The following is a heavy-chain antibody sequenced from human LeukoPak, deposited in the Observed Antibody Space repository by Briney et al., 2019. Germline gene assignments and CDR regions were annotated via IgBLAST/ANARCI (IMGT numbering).Heavy chain of an antibody. Sequence: PGGSLRLSCAASGFNFDDYAMHWVRQAPGKGLEWVSGISWNSATIAYADSVRGRFTISRDSAENSLYLQMNSLRPEDTALYYCAKVGGGSSSGKVYYYIDVWGKGTTVTVSS. CDR1: GFNFDDYA. J-gene: IGHJ6*03. CDR2: ISWNSATI. D-gene: IGHD2-15*01. V-gene: IGHV3-9*01. CDR3: AKVGGGSSSGKVYYYIDV.